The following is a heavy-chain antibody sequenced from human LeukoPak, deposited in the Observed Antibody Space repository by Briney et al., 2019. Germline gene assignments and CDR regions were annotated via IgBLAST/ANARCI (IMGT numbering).Heavy chain of an antibody. D-gene: IGHD2-21*01. J-gene: IGHJ5*02. CDR3: ARVRVFAKLSVVRPREVNCFDP. CDR1: GFTFSSYA. V-gene: IGHV3-53*01. CDR2: IYSGGST. Sequence: GGSLRLSCAASGFTFSSYAMSWVRQAPGKGLEWVSVIYSGGSTYYADSVKGRFTISRDNSKNTLYLQMNNLRAEDTAVYYCARVRVFAKLSVVRPREVNCFDPWGQGTLVTVSS.